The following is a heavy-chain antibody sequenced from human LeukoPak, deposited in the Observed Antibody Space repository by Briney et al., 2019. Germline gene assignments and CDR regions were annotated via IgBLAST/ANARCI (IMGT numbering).Heavy chain of an antibody. CDR1: GFTFSNYS. V-gene: IGHV3-74*01. J-gene: IGHJ5*02. Sequence: GGSLRLSCEASGFTFSNYSMHWVRQAPGKGLVWVSRINSDGSSTSYADSVRGRFTISRDNAKNTLYLQMNSLRAEDTAVYYCAPNWFDPWGQGTLVTVSS. CDR2: INSDGSST. CDR3: APNWFDP.